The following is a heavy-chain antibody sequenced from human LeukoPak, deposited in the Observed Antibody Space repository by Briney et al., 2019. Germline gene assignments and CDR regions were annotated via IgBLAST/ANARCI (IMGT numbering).Heavy chain of an antibody. CDR1: GYSFTSYW. D-gene: IGHD3-10*01. V-gene: IGHV5-51*01. Sequence: GESLKIFCKGSGYSFTSYWIGWGRQMPGKGLEWMGIIFPGDSDTRYSPSFEGQITISADKSISTAYLKWSSLKATDTAIYYCARLARGVIISRYYGMDVWGKGTTVTVSS. CDR3: ARLARGVIISRYYGMDV. J-gene: IGHJ6*04. CDR2: IFPGDSDT.